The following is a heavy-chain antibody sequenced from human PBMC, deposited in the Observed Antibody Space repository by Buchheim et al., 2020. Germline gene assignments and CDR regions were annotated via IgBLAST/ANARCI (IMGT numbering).Heavy chain of an antibody. J-gene: IGHJ4*02. CDR3: AHTGGLDDDFWSGYYSAADY. Sequence: QITLKESGPTLVKPTQTLTLTCTFSGFSLSTSGVGVGWIRQPPGKALEWLALIYWNDDKRYSPSLKSRLTITKDTSKNQVVLTMTNMDPVDTATYYCAHTGGLDDDFWSGYYSAADYWGQGTL. CDR1: GFSLSTSGVG. CDR2: IYWNDDK. D-gene: IGHD3-3*01. V-gene: IGHV2-5*01.